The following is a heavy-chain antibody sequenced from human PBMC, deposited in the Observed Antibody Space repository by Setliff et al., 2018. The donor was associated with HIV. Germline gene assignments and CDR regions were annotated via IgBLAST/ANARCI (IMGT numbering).Heavy chain of an antibody. CDR2: FHSSGGA. V-gene: IGHV4-61*02. Sequence: PSETLSLTCTVSGGSISGNTYYWTWIRQPAGKAPEWIGRFHSSGGADYNPSLKSRLTISVDTSKNQYSLKLTSMTAADTAMYYCAAGKWGWRGDAFDFWGPGTRVTVSS. D-gene: IGHD3-10*01. J-gene: IGHJ3*01. CDR1: GGSISGNTYY. CDR3: AAGKWGWRGDAFDF.